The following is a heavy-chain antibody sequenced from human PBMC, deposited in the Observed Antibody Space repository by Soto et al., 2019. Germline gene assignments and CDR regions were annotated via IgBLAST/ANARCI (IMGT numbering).Heavy chain of an antibody. V-gene: IGHV4-34*01. Sequence: QVQLQQWGAGLLKPSETLSLTCGVYGGSFSGYYWSWIRQPPGKGLEWIGEISRGGTTNDKPSLKRRVNISVDTSKNQFSLRLCFVTAADTAVYYCAKGPYYYDSSAYYYAFGFDIWGQGTLVTVSS. D-gene: IGHD3-22*01. J-gene: IGHJ3*02. CDR3: AKGPYYYDSSAYYYAFGFDI. CDR2: ISRGGTT. CDR1: GGSFSGYY.